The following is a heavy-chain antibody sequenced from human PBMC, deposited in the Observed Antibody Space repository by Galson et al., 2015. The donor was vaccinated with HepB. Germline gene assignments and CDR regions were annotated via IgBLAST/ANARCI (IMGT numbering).Heavy chain of an antibody. CDR1: GFTFSSYA. Sequence: SLRLSCAASGFTFSSYAMHWVRQAPGKGLEWVAVISYDGSNKEYADSVRGRFTISRDNSKNTLYLQMNSLRAEDTAVYYCAREGVSSISCYGCARHNDYWGQGTLVTVSS. CDR3: AREGVSSISCYGCARHNDY. CDR2: ISYDGSNK. D-gene: IGHD2-2*01. J-gene: IGHJ4*02. V-gene: IGHV3-30*04.